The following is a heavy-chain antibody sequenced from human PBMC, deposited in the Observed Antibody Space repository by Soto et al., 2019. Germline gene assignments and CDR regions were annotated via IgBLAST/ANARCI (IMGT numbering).Heavy chain of an antibody. Sequence: QVQLVQSGAEVKKPGASVKVSCKASGYTFTSYGISWVRQAPGQGLEWMGWISAYNGNTNYAQKLQGRVTMTTDTSTSTAYMELRSRRSGDTAVYYCARDHCSADSGYWINWFDPWGQGTLVTVSS. J-gene: IGHJ5*02. CDR2: ISAYNGNT. V-gene: IGHV1-18*01. CDR3: ARDHCSADSGYWINWFDP. D-gene: IGHD2-15*01. CDR1: GYTFTSYG.